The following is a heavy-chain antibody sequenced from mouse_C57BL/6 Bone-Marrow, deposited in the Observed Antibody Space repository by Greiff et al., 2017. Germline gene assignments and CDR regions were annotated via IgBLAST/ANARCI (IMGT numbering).Heavy chain of an antibody. CDR3: ASLGGYYFYY. V-gene: IGHV1-64*01. J-gene: IGHJ2*01. Sequence: QVQLQQPGAELVKPGASVKLSCTASGYTFTSYWMHWVKQRPGQGLEWIGMIPPNSGSTNYNETFKSKATLTVDQSSSTAYMQLSSLTSEDSAVYYCASLGGYYFYYWGQGTTLTVSS. D-gene: IGHD1-1*02. CDR1: GYTFTSYW. CDR2: IPPNSGST.